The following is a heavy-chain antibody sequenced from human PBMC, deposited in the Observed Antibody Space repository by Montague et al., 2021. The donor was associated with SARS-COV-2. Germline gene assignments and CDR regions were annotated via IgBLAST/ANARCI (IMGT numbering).Heavy chain of an antibody. J-gene: IGHJ6*02. CDR2: VYYSGST. CDR3: AGRSSTMVRGVVDYYGMDV. CDR1: GGSISSNTYY. V-gene: IGHV4-39*01. D-gene: IGHD3-10*01. Sequence: SETLSLTCTVSGGSISSNTYYWGWIRQPPGKGLEWIGSVYYSGSTYYNPSLKSRVTISVDTSKNQFSLKLSSVTAADTAVYYCAGRSSTMVRGVVDYYGMDVWGQGTTVTVSS.